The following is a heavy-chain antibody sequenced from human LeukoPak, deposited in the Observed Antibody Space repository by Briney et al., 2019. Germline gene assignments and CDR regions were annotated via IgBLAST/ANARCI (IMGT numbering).Heavy chain of an antibody. D-gene: IGHD2-8*01. CDR1: GASITSYY. CDR2: IDASWNT. V-gene: IGHV4-4*07. CDR3: ARIPLFCSDGVCYIGYLDY. Sequence: PSETLSLTCTVSGASITSYYWNWVRQPAGKGLEWIGRIDASWNTNYNPSLKSRVTMSIDTSKRQFYLKLTSVTAADTAVYYCARIPLFCSDGVCYIGYLDYWGQGILASVSS. J-gene: IGHJ4*02.